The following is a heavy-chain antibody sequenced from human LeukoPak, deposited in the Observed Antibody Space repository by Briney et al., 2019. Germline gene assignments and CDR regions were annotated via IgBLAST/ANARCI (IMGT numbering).Heavy chain of an antibody. CDR3: ARETAYYSLGPLDY. CDR1: GFTFSSYD. CDR2: ISSTGTTF. V-gene: IGHV3-48*03. Sequence: GGSLRLSCAASGFTFSSYDMNWVRQAPGQGLAWVSYISSTGTTFSYADSVKGRFTISRDDAKNSLYLQMNSLRAEDTAVYYCARETAYYSLGPLDYWGQGSLVTVSS. D-gene: IGHD2-21*01. J-gene: IGHJ4*02.